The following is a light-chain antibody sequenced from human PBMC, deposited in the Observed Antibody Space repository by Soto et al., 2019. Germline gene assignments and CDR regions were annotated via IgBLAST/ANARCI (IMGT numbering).Light chain of an antibody. CDR2: RTS. CDR1: QSVGNN. Sequence: DIVMTQSPGTLSVSPGERATLSCRASQSVGNNLAWYQQKPGQAPRLLMFRTSSRATGFPARFSGSGSGTEFNLTISSLQSEDFAVYYCQQYNNWPPVTFGQGTRLEI. CDR3: QQYNNWPPVT. V-gene: IGKV3-15*01. J-gene: IGKJ5*01.